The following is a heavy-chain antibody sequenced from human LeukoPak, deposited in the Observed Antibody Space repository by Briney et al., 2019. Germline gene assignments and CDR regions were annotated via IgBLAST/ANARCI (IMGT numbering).Heavy chain of an antibody. CDR1: GYTFTSYA. D-gene: IGHD4-17*01. CDR3: ARVDYGDYARALGY. CDR2: INTNTGNP. Sequence: GASVKVSCKASGYTFTSYAMNWVRQAPGQGLEWMGWINTNTGNPTYAQGFTGRFVFSLDTSVSTAYLQISSLKAEDTAVYYCARVDYGDYARALGYWGQGTLVTVSS. J-gene: IGHJ4*02. V-gene: IGHV7-4-1*02.